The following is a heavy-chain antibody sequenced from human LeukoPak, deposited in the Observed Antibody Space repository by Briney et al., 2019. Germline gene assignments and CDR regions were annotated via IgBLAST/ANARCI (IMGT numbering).Heavy chain of an antibody. CDR1: GGSISSYY. Sequence: PSKTLSLTCTVSGGSISSYYWSWIRQPPGKGLEWIGYIYYSGSTNYNPSLKSRVTISVDTSKNQFSLKLSSVTAADTAVYYCARGLVRGVISMGYWGQGTLVTVSS. V-gene: IGHV4-59*01. J-gene: IGHJ4*02. CDR2: IYYSGST. D-gene: IGHD3-10*01. CDR3: ARGLVRGVISMGY.